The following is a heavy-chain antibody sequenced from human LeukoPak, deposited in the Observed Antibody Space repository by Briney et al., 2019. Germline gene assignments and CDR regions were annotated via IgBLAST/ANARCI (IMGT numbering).Heavy chain of an antibody. D-gene: IGHD3-22*01. CDR3: AKDSSNDYYDSSGYSDY. CDR2: ISWNSGSI. CDR1: GFTFDDYA. V-gene: IGHV3-9*01. Sequence: GRSLRLSCAASGFTFDDYAMHWVRQAPGKGLEWVSGISWNSGSIGYADSVKGRFTISRDNAKNSLYLQMNSLRAEDTALYYCAKDSSNDYYDSSGYSDYWGQGTLVTVSS. J-gene: IGHJ4*02.